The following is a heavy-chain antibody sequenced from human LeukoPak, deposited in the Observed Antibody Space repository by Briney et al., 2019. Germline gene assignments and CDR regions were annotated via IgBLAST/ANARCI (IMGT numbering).Heavy chain of an antibody. CDR1: GYTLTELS. V-gene: IGHV1-24*01. CDR2: LDPEDGET. Sequence: ASVKVSCKVSGYTLTELSMHWVRQAHGKGLEWMGGLDPEDGETIYAQNFQGRVTMTEDTSTDTAYMELSSLRSEDTAVYYCATFFGSDITGTTVVDPWGQGTLVTVSS. J-gene: IGHJ5*02. CDR3: ATFFGSDITGTTVVDP. D-gene: IGHD1-7*01.